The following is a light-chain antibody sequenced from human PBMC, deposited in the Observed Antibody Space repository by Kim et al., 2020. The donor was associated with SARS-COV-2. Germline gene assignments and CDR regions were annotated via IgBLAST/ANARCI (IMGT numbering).Light chain of an antibody. Sequence: EIVLTQSPATLSLSPGERATLSCRASQTVHSDLAWYEHKPGQAPRLLLYDISNRATGIPARFSGSGTGTDFTLTISSLGPEDSAVYYCQQRDNWPYTLGQGTKLEIK. V-gene: IGKV3-11*01. CDR2: DIS. CDR1: QTVHSD. J-gene: IGKJ2*01. CDR3: QQRDNWPYT.